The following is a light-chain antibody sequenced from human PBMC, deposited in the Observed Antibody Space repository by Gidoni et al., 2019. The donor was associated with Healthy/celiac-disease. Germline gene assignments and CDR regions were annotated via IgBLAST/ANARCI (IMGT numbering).Light chain of an antibody. CDR2: DAS. CDR1: QSISSY. Sequence: EIVLTQSPASLSLSPGERATLSCRASQSISSYLTWYQQKPGQAPRLLIYDASNRSTGIPARFSGSGSATDFTLTTISLEPEDFAAYYCQQRSNWPHLTFGGGTKVEIK. J-gene: IGKJ4*01. V-gene: IGKV3-11*01. CDR3: QQRSNWPHLT.